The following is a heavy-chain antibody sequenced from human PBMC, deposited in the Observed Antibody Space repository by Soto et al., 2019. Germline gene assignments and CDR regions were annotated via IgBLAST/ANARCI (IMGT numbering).Heavy chain of an antibody. J-gene: IGHJ6*02. Sequence: GGSLRLSCAASGFTVSSNYMTWVRQAPGKGLEWVSLIQSGGRTYYAGSVKGRFTISRDNSKNTLFLQMNSLRGEDTAVYYCARDVVFCSGGRSSGFPLDAWGQGTTVPVSS. CDR1: GFTVSSNY. CDR2: IQSGGRT. CDR3: ARDVVFCSGGRSSGFPLDA. V-gene: IGHV3-66*01. D-gene: IGHD2-15*01.